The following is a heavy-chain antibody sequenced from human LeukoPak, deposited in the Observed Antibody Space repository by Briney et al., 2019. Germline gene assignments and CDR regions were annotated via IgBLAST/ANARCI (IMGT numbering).Heavy chain of an antibody. Sequence: PGGSLRLSCAASGFTFSSYAIHWVRQAPGKGLEWVAVLSYDGRNKYYADSVKGRFTISRDNAKNSLYLQMNSLRAEDTAVYYCARGVLWHAVDYWGQGTLVTVSS. CDR3: ARGVLWHAVDY. CDR1: GFTFSSYA. J-gene: IGHJ4*02. D-gene: IGHD2-2*01. V-gene: IGHV3-30-3*01. CDR2: LSYDGRNK.